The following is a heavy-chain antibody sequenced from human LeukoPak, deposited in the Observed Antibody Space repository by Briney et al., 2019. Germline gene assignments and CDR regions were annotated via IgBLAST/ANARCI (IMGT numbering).Heavy chain of an antibody. CDR3: ARDPGSQGIFDY. CDR1: GYSTSSGYY. J-gene: IGHJ4*02. CDR2: IYHSGST. V-gene: IGHV4-38-2*02. Sequence: KSSETLSLTCTVSGYSTSSGYYWGWIRQPPGKGLEWIGSIYHSGSTYYNPSLKSRVTISVDTSKNQFSLKLSSVTAADTAVYYCARDPGSQGIFDYWGQGTLVTVSS. D-gene: IGHD3-10*01.